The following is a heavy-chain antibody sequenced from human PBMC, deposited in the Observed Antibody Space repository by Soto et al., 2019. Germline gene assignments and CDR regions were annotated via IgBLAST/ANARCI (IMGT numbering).Heavy chain of an antibody. CDR1: GFTFSSYA. V-gene: IGHV3-23*01. J-gene: IGHJ3*02. Sequence: GGSLRLSCAASGFTFSSYAMSWVRQAPGKGLEWVSAISGSGGSTYYADTVKGRFTISRDNSKNTLYLQMNSLRAEDTALYYCAKEGRIDILTDTDAFDIWGQGTMVTVSS. CDR2: ISGSGGST. D-gene: IGHD3-9*01. CDR3: AKEGRIDILTDTDAFDI.